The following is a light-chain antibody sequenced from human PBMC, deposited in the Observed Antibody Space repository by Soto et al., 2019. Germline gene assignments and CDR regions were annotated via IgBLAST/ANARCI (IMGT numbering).Light chain of an antibody. J-gene: IGLJ1*01. CDR1: SSNIGSNT. CDR3: AAWDDSLNEV. V-gene: IGLV1-44*01. Sequence: QSVLTQPPSASGTPGQRVTISCSGSSSNIGSNTVNWYQQLPGTAPKLLIYSNNQRPSGVPNRFSGSKSGTSASLAISGLQSEDEADYYCAAWDDSLNEVFGTGTKLNVL. CDR2: SNN.